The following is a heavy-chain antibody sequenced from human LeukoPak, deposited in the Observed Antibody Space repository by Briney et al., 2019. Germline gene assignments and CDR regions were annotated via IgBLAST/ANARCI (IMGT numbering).Heavy chain of an antibody. Sequence: SETLSLTCDVYGVSLSDDYWAWIRQSPGKGLEWIGEIDHRGRTNYNPSLKSRVTISVDTSRTQFSLKLTSVTAADTAVYYCVRDRDSGTYYYYYGMDVWGQGTTVTVSS. CDR1: GVSLSDDY. D-gene: IGHD1-26*01. V-gene: IGHV4-34*01. CDR2: IDHRGRT. J-gene: IGHJ6*02. CDR3: VRDRDSGTYYYYYGMDV.